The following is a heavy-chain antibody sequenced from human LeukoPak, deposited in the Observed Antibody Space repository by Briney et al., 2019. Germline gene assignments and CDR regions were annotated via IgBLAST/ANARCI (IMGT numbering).Heavy chain of an antibody. V-gene: IGHV3-30*02. CDR1: GFTFSNYG. Sequence: GGSLRLSCVASGFTFSNYGMHCVRQAPGKGLEWLTFIRHDGTEKYYADSVKGRFTISRDNSRNTLYLQVDSLGPEDTAVYYCARLMVGQAGVGATHFDYWGQGTLVSVSS. CDR2: IRHDGTEK. D-gene: IGHD1-26*01. J-gene: IGHJ4*02. CDR3: ARLMVGQAGVGATHFDY.